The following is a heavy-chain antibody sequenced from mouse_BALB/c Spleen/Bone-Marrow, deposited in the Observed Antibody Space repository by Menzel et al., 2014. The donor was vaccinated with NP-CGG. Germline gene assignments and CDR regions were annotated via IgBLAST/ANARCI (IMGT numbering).Heavy chain of an antibody. J-gene: IGHJ3*01. Sequence: EVKVVDSGGGLVKPGGSLKLSCAASGFTFSDYYMYWVRQTPEKRLEWVATISDGGNYTYYPDSVKGRFTISRDNAKNNLYLQMSSLKSEDTAMYFCTRGGFAYWGQGTLVTVSA. CDR3: TRGGFAY. CDR2: ISDGGNYT. CDR1: GFTFSDYY. V-gene: IGHV5-4*02.